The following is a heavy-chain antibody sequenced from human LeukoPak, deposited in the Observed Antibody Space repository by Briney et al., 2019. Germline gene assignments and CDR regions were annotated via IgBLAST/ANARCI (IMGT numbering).Heavy chain of an antibody. CDR2: IYYSGST. V-gene: IGHV4-30-4*01. CDR3: ARAPEDGVVTAEEYWYFDL. Sequence: RSSQALSLTCTVSGGSISSGDYYWSWIRQPPGKGLEWIGYIYYSGSTYYNPSLKSRVTISVDTSKNQFSLKLSSVTAADTAVYYCARAPEDGVVTAEEYWYFDLWGRGTLVTVSS. D-gene: IGHD2-21*02. J-gene: IGHJ2*01. CDR1: GGSISSGDYY.